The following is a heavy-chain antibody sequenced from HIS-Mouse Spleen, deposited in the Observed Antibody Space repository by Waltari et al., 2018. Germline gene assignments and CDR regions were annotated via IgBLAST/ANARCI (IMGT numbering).Heavy chain of an antibody. D-gene: IGHD6-13*01. J-gene: IGHJ2*01. CDR3: AREIPYSSSWYDWYFDL. Sequence: QLQLPASGPGLVKPSETLSLTCTVSGGSISRSSYYWGWIRQPPGKGREWIGSIYYSGSTYYNPSLKSRVTISVDTSKNQFSLKLSSVTAADTAVYYCAREIPYSSSWYDWYFDLWGRGTLVTVSS. V-gene: IGHV4-39*07. CDR1: GGSISRSSYY. CDR2: IYYSGST.